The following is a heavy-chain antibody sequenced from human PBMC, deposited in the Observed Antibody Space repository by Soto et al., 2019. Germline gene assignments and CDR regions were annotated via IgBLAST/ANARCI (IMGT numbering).Heavy chain of an antibody. D-gene: IGHD6-13*01. CDR1: GGSISSSSYY. J-gene: IGHJ6*03. CDR3: ARDKSRAPSDYPYYMDV. V-gene: IGHV4-39*07. Sequence: SETLSLTCTVSGGSISSSSYYWGWIRQPPGKGLEWIGSIYYSGSTYYNPSLKSRVTISVDTSKNQFSLKLSSVTAADTAVYYCARDKSRAPSDYPYYMDVWGKGIMVTVSS. CDR2: IYYSGST.